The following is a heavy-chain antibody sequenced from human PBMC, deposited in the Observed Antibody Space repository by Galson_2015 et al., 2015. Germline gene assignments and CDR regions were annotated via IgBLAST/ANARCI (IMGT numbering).Heavy chain of an antibody. CDR3: ARHFDPLGYCSSTSCPYYGMDV. Sequence: QSGAEVKKPGESLKISCKGSGYSFTSYWIGWVRQMPGKGLEWMGIIYPGDSDTRYSPSFQGQVTISADKSISTAYLQWSSLKASDTAMYYCARHFDPLGYCSSTSCPYYGMDVWGQGTTVTVSS. D-gene: IGHD2-2*01. CDR2: IYPGDSDT. V-gene: IGHV5-51*01. CDR1: GYSFTSYW. J-gene: IGHJ6*02.